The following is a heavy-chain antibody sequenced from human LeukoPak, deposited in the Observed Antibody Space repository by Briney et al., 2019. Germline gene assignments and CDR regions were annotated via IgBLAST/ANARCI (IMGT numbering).Heavy chain of an antibody. D-gene: IGHD5-12*01. CDR3: ARDSGYSGYSDY. V-gene: IGHV3-30-3*01. Sequence: GGSLRLSCAASGFTFSSHAMHWVRQAPGKGLEWVAVISYDGSNKYYADSVKGRFTISRDNSKNTLYLQMNSLRAEDTTVYYCARDSGYSGYSDYWGQGTLVTVSS. CDR2: ISYDGSNK. J-gene: IGHJ4*02. CDR1: GFTFSSHA.